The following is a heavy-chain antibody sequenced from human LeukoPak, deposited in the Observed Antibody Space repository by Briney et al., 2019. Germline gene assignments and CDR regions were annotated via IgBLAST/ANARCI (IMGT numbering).Heavy chain of an antibody. CDR2: ISYDGSNK. V-gene: IGHV3-30*04. J-gene: IGHJ4*02. D-gene: IGHD2-15*01. Sequence: PGGSLRLSCAASGFTFSSYAMHWVRQAPGKGLEWVAVISYDGSNKYYADSVKGRFTISRDNSKNTLYLQMNSLRAEDAALYYCARGRGSVVVAATHVFDYWGQGTLVTVSS. CDR3: ARGRGSVVVAATHVFDY. CDR1: GFTFSSYA.